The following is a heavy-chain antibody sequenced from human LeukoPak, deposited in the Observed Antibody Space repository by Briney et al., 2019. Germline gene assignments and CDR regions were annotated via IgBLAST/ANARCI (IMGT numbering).Heavy chain of an antibody. D-gene: IGHD4-17*01. Sequence: CAGYGFTFNGNNMRWQAPAQGKEWEGVSAISGSGGSTYYADSVKGPFTISRDNSKNTLYLQMNSLRAEDTAVYYCAKANYGDYDYWGQGTLVTVSS. J-gene: IGHJ4*02. CDR1: GFTFNGNN. V-gene: IGHV3-23*01. CDR3: AKANYGDYDY. CDR2: ISGSGGST.